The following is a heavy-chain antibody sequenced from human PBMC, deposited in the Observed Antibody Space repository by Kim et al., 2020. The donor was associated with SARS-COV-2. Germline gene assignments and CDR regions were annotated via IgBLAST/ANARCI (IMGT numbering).Heavy chain of an antibody. CDR1: GDSISSSSFY. V-gene: IGHV4-39*01. J-gene: IGHJ4*01. D-gene: IGHD1-26*01. CDR3: ARYLVQWELSHYFAY. CDR2: VFATGKT. Sequence: SETLSLTCTVSGDSISSSSFYWDWIRQPPGRGLEWIGSVFATGKTFYNSTLTSRVTVSVDTSKNQFSLKLRSVTAADTAVYYCARYLVQWELSHYFAY.